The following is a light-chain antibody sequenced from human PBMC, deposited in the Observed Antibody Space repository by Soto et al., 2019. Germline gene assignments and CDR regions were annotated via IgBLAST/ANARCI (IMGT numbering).Light chain of an antibody. CDR3: QQYNSFWT. CDR1: QSINSW. V-gene: IGKV1-5*01. J-gene: IGKJ1*01. Sequence: DIQMTQSPSTLPASVGDRVTITSRASQSINSWLAWSPPXPGKAPNLLIYDASSLQSGVPSRLSGSGSGTEFTLTINSLPPDDFATSYCQQYNSFWTFGQGTKVDIK. CDR2: DAS.